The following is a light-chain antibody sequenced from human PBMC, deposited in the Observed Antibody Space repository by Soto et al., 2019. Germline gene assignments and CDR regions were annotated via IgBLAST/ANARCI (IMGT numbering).Light chain of an antibody. CDR1: SANIGAGYD. V-gene: IGLV1-40*01. CDR3: KSHARSLSYV. CDR2: GNS. Sequence: QSVLTQPPSVSGAPVQRVTIACTGSSANIGAGYDVHWYQQLPGTAPKLLLYGNSNRPSGVPDRFSGSKSGTSASLAITGLQAEDEADYHFKSHARSLSYVCGTGTQVTVL. J-gene: IGLJ1*01.